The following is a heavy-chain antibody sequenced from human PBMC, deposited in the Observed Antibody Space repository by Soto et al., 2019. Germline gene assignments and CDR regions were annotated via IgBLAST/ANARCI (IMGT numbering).Heavy chain of an antibody. J-gene: IGHJ6*02. Sequence: SETLSLTCNVSGGSIRSGGYYWSWVRQNPRKGLEWIGNIYYSGNTYYNPSLKSRLTISVDTSKNQFSLNLSSVTAADTAVYYCARDRLMATAGTARHYFGLDVWGQGTTVTVSS. CDR1: GGSIRSGGYY. CDR3: ARDRLMATAGTARHYFGLDV. CDR2: IYYSGNT. V-gene: IGHV4-31*03. D-gene: IGHD5-18*01.